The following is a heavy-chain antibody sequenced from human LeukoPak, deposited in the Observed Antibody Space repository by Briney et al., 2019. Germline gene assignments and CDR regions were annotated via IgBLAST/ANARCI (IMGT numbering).Heavy chain of an antibody. D-gene: IGHD1-26*01. CDR3: AREESDSGSYYYRADAFDI. V-gene: IGHV4-39*02. CDR1: GGSISSGSYY. CDR2: IYYSGST. J-gene: IGHJ3*02. Sequence: SQTLSLTCTVSGGSISSGSYYWGWIRQPPGKGLEWIGSIYYSGSTYYNPSLKSRVTISVDTSKNQFSLKLSSVTAADTAVYYCAREESDSGSYYYRADAFDIWGQGTMVTVSS.